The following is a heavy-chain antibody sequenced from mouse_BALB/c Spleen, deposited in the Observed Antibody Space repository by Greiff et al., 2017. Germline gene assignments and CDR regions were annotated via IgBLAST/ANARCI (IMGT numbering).Heavy chain of an antibody. V-gene: IGHV4-1*02. CDR1: GFDFSRYW. CDR2: INPDSSTI. Sequence: EVKLLESGGGLVQPGGSLKLSCAASGFDFSRYWMSWVRPAPGEGLEWIGEINPDSSTINYTPSLKDKFIISRDNAKNTLYLQMSKVRSEDTALYYCARQSHYYGSSSFAYGGQGTLVTVSA. D-gene: IGHD1-1*01. CDR3: ARQSHYYGSSSFAY. J-gene: IGHJ3*01.